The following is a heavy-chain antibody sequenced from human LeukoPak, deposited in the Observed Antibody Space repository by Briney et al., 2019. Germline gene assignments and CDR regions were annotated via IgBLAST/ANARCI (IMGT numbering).Heavy chain of an antibody. CDR1: GFTFSSYS. Sequence: GGSLRLSCAASGFTFSSYSMNWVRQAPGKGLEWVAVVSYDGSNEYYADSVKGRFTISRDNSKNTLYLQMNSLRAEDTAVYYCARVGSRWEYYFDYWGQGTLVTVSS. CDR3: ARVGSRWEYYFDY. J-gene: IGHJ4*02. D-gene: IGHD5-24*01. V-gene: IGHV3-30*03. CDR2: VSYDGSNE.